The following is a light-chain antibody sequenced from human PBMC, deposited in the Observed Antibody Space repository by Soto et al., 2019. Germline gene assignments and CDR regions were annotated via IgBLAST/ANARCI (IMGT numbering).Light chain of an antibody. J-gene: IGKJ5*01. CDR3: QQRKIWPPIT. CDR2: DAS. V-gene: IGKV3-11*01. CDR1: QSVDNY. Sequence: EVVLTQSPATLSLSPGERATLSCRASQSVDNYLAWYQQKPGQPPRLLIYDASNRATGIPARFSGSGSGTDFTLTISSLEPEDFAVYYCQQRKIWPPITFGQGTRLDIK.